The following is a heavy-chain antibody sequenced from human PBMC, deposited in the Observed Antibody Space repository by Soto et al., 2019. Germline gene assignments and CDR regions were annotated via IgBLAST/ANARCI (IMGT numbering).Heavy chain of an antibody. J-gene: IGHJ6*02. CDR3: ARCGLSGPAAQQNYGMDV. V-gene: IGHV4-34*01. CDR1: GGSISSGGYY. CDR2: INHSGST. D-gene: IGHD2-2*01. Sequence: SETLSLTCAVSGGSISSGGYYWSWIRQPPGKGLEWIGEINHSGSTNYNPSLKSRVTISVDTSKNQFSLKLSSVTAADTAVYYCARCGLSGPAAQQNYGMDVWGQGTTVTVSS.